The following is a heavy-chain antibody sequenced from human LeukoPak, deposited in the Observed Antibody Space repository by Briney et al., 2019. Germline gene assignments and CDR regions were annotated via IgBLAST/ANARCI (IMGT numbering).Heavy chain of an antibody. V-gene: IGHV4-61*02. CDR1: GGSISSSSYY. CDR3: ARDKSPNGYYYYMDV. CDR2: IYTSGST. J-gene: IGHJ6*03. D-gene: IGHD1-1*01. Sequence: SETLSLTCTVSGGSISSSSYYRSWIRQPAGKGLEWIGRIYTSGSTNYNPSLKSRVTMSVDTSKNQFSLKLSSVTAADTAVYYCARDKSPNGYYYYMDVWGKGTTVTISS.